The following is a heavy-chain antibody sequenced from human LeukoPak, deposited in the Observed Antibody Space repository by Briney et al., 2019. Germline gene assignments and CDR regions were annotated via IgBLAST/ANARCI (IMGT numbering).Heavy chain of an antibody. V-gene: IGHV1-2*02. Sequence: ASVKVSCKASGYTFTGYYMHWVRQAPGQGLEWMGWINPNSGGTNYAQKFQGRVTMTRDTSISTAYMELSRLRSDDTAVYYCARDGIAAAENWYFDLWGRGTLVTVSS. CDR1: GYTFTGYY. CDR3: ARDGIAAAENWYFDL. D-gene: IGHD6-13*01. CDR2: INPNSGGT. J-gene: IGHJ2*01.